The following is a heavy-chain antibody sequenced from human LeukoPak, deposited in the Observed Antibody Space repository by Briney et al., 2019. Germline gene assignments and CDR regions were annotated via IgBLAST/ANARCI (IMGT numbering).Heavy chain of an antibody. CDR3: ARCDSSSWYRVCAIGENY. Sequence: ASVKVSCKASGYTFTSYGISWVRQAPGQGREWMGWISAYNGNTNYAQKLQGRVTMTPDTSTSTAYMELRSLRSDDTAVYYCARCDSSSWYRVCAIGENYWGQGTLVTVSS. D-gene: IGHD6-13*01. CDR1: GYTFTSYG. V-gene: IGHV1-18*04. J-gene: IGHJ4*02. CDR2: ISAYNGNT.